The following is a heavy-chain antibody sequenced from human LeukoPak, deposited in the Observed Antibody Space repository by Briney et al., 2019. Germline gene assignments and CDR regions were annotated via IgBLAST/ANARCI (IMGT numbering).Heavy chain of an antibody. CDR1: GYTFAGYY. CDR3: ARLREGLYHFDY. Sequence: ASVKVSCKASGYTFAGYYIQWMRQAPGQGLEWLGWINPDSGGTEYAQWLQGRVTMTRDTSISTAYMDLSRLKSDDTAVYYCARLREGLYHFDYWGQGTLVTVSS. J-gene: IGHJ4*02. CDR2: INPDSGGT. V-gene: IGHV1-2*02. D-gene: IGHD3-16*02.